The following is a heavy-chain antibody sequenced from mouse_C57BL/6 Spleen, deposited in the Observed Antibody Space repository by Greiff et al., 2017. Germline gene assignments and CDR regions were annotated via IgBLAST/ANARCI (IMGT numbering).Heavy chain of an antibody. CDR3: ARVGYDYDDYYAMDY. Sequence: EVQGVESGGGLVKPGGSLKLSCAASGFTFSDYGMHWVRQAPEKGLEWVAYISSGSSTIYYADTVKGRFTISRDNSKNTLFLQMTSRRSEDTAMYYCARVGYDYDDYYAMDYWGQGTSVTVS. D-gene: IGHD2-4*01. CDR1: GFTFSDYG. V-gene: IGHV5-17*01. CDR2: ISSGSSTI. J-gene: IGHJ4*01.